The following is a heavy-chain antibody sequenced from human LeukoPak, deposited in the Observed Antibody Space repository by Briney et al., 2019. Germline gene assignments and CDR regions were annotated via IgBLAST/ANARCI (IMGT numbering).Heavy chain of an antibody. J-gene: IGHJ5*02. D-gene: IGHD3/OR15-3a*01. V-gene: IGHV4-34*01. CDR3: ARGFFRQYRTHNWFDP. CDR1: GGSFSGYN. Sequence: PSETLSLTCAVYGGSFSGYNWSWIRQPPGKGLEWIGEINHRGSTNYNPSLKSRVTISVDTSKNQFSLKLSSVTAADTAVYYCARGFFRQYRTHNWFDPWGQGTLVTVSS. CDR2: INHRGST.